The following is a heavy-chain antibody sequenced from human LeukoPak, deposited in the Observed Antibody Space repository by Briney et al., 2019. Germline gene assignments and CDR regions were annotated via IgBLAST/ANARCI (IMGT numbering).Heavy chain of an antibody. D-gene: IGHD5-12*01. J-gene: IGHJ4*02. Sequence: PGGSLRLSCAASGVTFRSYAMHWVRHAPGKGLEWVAVISYDGSNKYYADSVKGRFTISRDNSKNTLYLQMNSLRAEDTAVYYCAKAGGYDRPLQTTVIDYWGQGTLVTVSS. CDR2: ISYDGSNK. CDR1: GVTFRSYA. CDR3: AKAGGYDRPLQTTVIDY. V-gene: IGHV3-30*01.